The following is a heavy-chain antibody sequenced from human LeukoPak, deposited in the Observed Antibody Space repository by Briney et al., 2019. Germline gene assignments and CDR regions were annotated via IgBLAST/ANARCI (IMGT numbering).Heavy chain of an antibody. J-gene: IGHJ6*03. D-gene: IGHD3-10*01. CDR3: AKGRGGYYYYMDV. CDR2: INPNRGGT. Sequence: ASVKVSCKASGYTFTSYAMNWVRQAPGQGLEWMGWINPNRGGTNYAQKFQGRVTMTRDTSISTAYMELSRLRSDDTAIYYCAKGRGGYYYYMDVWGKGTTVTISS. V-gene: IGHV1-2*02. CDR1: GYTFTSYA.